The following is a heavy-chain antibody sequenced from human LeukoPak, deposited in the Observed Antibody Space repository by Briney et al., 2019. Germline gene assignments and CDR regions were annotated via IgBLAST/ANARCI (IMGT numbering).Heavy chain of an antibody. CDR2: INHSGST. D-gene: IGHD2-2*02. CDR1: GGSFSGYY. V-gene: IGHV4-34*01. CDR3: ARGWGYCSSTSCYTNYFDY. Sequence: SETLSLTCAVYGGSFSGYYWSWIRQPPVKGLEWIGEINHSGSTNYNPSLKSRVTISVDTSKNQFSLKLSSVTAADTAVYYCARGWGYCSSTSCYTNYFDYWGQGTLVTVSS. J-gene: IGHJ4*02.